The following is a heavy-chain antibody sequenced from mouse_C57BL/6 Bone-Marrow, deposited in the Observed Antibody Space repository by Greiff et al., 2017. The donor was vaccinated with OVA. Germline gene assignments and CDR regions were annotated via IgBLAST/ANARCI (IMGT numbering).Heavy chain of an antibody. CDR1: GFSFNTYA. J-gene: IGHJ4*01. CDR3: VRPEIYYDYGRGYYYAMDY. Sequence: EVQLVESGGGLVQPKGSLKLSCAASGFSFNTYAMNWVRQAPGKGLEWVARIRSKSNNYATYYADSVKDRFTISRDDSESMLYLQMNNLKTEDTAMYYCVRPEIYYDYGRGYYYAMDYWGQGTSVTVSS. D-gene: IGHD2-4*01. V-gene: IGHV10-1*01. CDR2: IRSKSNNYAT.